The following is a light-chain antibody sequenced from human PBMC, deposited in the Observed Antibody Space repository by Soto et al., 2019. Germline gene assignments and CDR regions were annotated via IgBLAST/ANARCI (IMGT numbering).Light chain of an antibody. Sequence: EILRPQPPLTLSLSLGERATLSCRASQSVSSNLAWYQQKPGQAPRLLIYGASTRATGIPARFSGSGSGTEFTLTISSLLSEDFAVYYGQQYNNWQLALGGG. CDR2: GAS. J-gene: IGKJ4*01. V-gene: IGKV3-15*01. CDR3: QQYNNWQLA. CDR1: QSVSSN.